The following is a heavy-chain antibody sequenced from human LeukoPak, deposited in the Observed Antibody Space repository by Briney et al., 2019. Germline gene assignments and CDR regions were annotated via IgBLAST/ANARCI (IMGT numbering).Heavy chain of an antibody. CDR1: GFTFSSYS. CDR2: ISSSSSYI. V-gene: IGHV3-21*01. D-gene: IGHD2-15*01. Sequence: GGSLRLSCAASGFTFSSYSMNWVRQAPGKGLEWVSSISSSSSYIYYTDSVKGRFTISRDNAKNSLYLQMNSLRAEDTAVYYCASIYCSGGSCYSRGDYWGQGTLVTVSS. CDR3: ASIYCSGGSCYSRGDY. J-gene: IGHJ4*02.